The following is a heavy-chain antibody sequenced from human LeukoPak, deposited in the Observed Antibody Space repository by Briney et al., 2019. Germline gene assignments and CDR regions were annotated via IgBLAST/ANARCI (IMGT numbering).Heavy chain of an antibody. CDR1: GFTFSTYI. D-gene: IGHD6-13*01. Sequence: GALRLSCAASGFTFSTYIMNWVRQTPGKGLEWVANIKQDGSEKYYVDSVKGRFTISRDNAKNSLYLQMNSLRAEDTAVYYCARVGQQLVEYFDYWGQGTLVTVSS. V-gene: IGHV3-7*01. CDR2: IKQDGSEK. CDR3: ARVGQQLVEYFDY. J-gene: IGHJ4*02.